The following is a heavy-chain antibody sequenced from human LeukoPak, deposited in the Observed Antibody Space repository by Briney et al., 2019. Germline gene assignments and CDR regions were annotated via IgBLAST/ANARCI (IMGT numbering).Heavy chain of an antibody. CDR3: ARELREWLFLYYFDY. CDR2: IKQDGSEK. CDR1: GFTFSSYW. J-gene: IGHJ4*02. D-gene: IGHD3-3*01. Sequence: GGSLRLSCAASGFTFSSYWMSWVRQAPGKGLEWVANIKQDGSEKYYVDSVKGRFTISRDNAKNSLYLQMNSLRAEDTAVYYCARELREWLFLYYFDYWGQGTLVTVSS. V-gene: IGHV3-7*01.